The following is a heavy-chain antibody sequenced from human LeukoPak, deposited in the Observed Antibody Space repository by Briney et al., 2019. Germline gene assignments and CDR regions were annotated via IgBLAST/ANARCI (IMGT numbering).Heavy chain of an antibody. D-gene: IGHD5-24*01. CDR3: AGGDGYNFDY. V-gene: IGHV3-23*01. Sequence: AGGSLRLSCAASGFTFSIYAMSWVRQAPGKGLEWVSAISGSGGTAYYADSVKGRFTISRDNSKNSLYLQMNSLRAEDTAVYYCAGGDGYNFDYWGQGTLVTVSS. CDR2: ISGSGGTA. CDR1: GFTFSIYA. J-gene: IGHJ4*02.